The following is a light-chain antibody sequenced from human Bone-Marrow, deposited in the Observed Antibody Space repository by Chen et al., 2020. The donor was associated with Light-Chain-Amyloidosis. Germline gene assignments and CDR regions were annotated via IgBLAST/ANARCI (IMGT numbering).Light chain of an antibody. Sequence: EIVLTQSPGTLSLSPGEGANLSFRASQTISSNYLTWYQQKFGQAPRLLIYGSSSRATGIPDRFTGSASGTDFALTINRLEPEDFAMYSCQQYCTSPFTFGGGTKVEI. CDR2: GSS. V-gene: IGKV3-20*01. J-gene: IGKJ4*01. CDR3: QQYCTSPFT. CDR1: QTISSNY.